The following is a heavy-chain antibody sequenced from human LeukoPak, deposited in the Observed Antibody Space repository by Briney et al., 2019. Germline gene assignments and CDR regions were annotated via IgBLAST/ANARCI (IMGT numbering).Heavy chain of an antibody. J-gene: IGHJ4*02. D-gene: IGHD6-6*01. V-gene: IGHV3-30*02. CDR1: GFTFSSYA. CDR3: AKDSIAARPGGTDY. CDR2: IRYDGSNK. Sequence: PGRSLRLSCAASGFTFSSYAMHWVRQAPGKGLEWVAFIRYDGSNKYYADSVKGRFTISRDNSKNTLYLQMNSLRAEDTAVYYCAKDSIAARPGGTDYWGQGTLVTVSS.